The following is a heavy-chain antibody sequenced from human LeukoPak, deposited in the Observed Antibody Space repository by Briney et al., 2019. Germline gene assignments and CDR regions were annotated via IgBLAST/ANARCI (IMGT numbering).Heavy chain of an antibody. CDR1: GGSFSGYY. CDR3: ARVGYSYVINDWSRTGLGAYPTKYYYHMDV. J-gene: IGHJ6*03. D-gene: IGHD5-18*01. Sequence: SETLSLICAGYGGSFSGYYWSWIRQPPGKGLEWIGEINHSGSTNYNPSLNSRVTISGDTFKNQFSLKVSSVTAADTAVYFCARVGYSYVINDWSRTGLGAYPTKYYYHMDVWGKGTTVTVSS. CDR2: INHSGST. V-gene: IGHV4-34*01.